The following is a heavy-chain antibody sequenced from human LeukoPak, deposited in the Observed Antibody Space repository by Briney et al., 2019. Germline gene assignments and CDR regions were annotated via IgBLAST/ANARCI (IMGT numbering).Heavy chain of an antibody. CDR3: ATISAQTFDI. V-gene: IGHV3-7*01. J-gene: IGHJ3*02. CDR1: GFSFRSHW. Sequence: SGGPLRLSCVGSGFSFRSHWVNWVRQSTGKGLEWVANIKPDGSDKYYVDSARGRFTVSRDNAKNSAFLQMNSLRAEDTAIYYCATISAQTFDIWGQGTLVSVSS. D-gene: IGHD5-24*01. CDR2: IKPDGSDK.